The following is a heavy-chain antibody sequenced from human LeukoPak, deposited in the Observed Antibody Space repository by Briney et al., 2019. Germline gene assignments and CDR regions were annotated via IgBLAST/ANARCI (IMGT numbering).Heavy chain of an antibody. Sequence: GGSLRLSCAASGFTFSSYGMHWVRQAPGKGLERVAVIWYDGSNKYYADSVKGRFTISRDNSKNTLYLQMNSLRAEDTAVYYCAKDLLYYCSSTSCYALDPWGQGTLVTVSS. CDR1: GFTFSSYG. V-gene: IGHV3-33*06. J-gene: IGHJ5*02. D-gene: IGHD2-2*01. CDR2: IWYDGSNK. CDR3: AKDLLYYCSSTSCYALDP.